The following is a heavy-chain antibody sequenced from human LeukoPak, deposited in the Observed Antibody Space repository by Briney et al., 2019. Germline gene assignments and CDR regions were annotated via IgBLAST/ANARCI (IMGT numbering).Heavy chain of an antibody. D-gene: IGHD3-9*01. V-gene: IGHV3-23*01. J-gene: IGHJ4*02. CDR3: AKVWHYDILTGYYRYFDY. CDR2: ISGSGGST. CDR1: GFTFSSYA. Sequence: GGSLRLSCAASGFTFSSYAMSWVRQAPGKGLEWVSAISGSGGSTYYADSVKGRFTISRDNSKNTLYLQMNSLRAEDTAVYYCAKVWHYDILTGYYRYFDYWGQGTLVTVSS.